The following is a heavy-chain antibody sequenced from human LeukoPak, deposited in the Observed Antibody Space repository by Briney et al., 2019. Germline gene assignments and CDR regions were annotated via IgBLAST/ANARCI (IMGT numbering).Heavy chain of an antibody. CDR3: TTEGGYSYATS. V-gene: IGHV3-15*07. J-gene: IGHJ5*02. CDR1: GFSFSDAW. D-gene: IGHD5-18*01. CDR2: IRSKADGGTP. Sequence: GGSLRLSCAASGFSFSDAWMNWVRQAPGKGLEWVGHIRSKADGGTPDYIAPVKGRFTISRDDSKDTLYLQMNSLNTEDTAMYYCTTEGGYSYATSWGQGTLVTVSS.